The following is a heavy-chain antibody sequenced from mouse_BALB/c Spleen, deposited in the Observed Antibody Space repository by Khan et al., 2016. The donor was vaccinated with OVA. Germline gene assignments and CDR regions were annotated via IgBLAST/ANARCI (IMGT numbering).Heavy chain of an antibody. CDR1: GYSITSGYA. Sequence: EVKLLESGPGLVKPSQSLSLTCTVTGYSITSGYAWNWIRQFPGNKLEWMGYISYSGGTSYNPSLKSRISINRDTSKNQFFLQLNSVTTADTATYYCARGNYYGYYFDYWGQGTTRTVSS. V-gene: IGHV3-2*02. CDR3: ARGNYYGYYFDY. CDR2: ISYSGGT. J-gene: IGHJ2*01. D-gene: IGHD1-1*01.